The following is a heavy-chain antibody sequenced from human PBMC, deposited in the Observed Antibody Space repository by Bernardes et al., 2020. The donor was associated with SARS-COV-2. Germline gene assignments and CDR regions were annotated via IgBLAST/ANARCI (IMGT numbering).Heavy chain of an antibody. V-gene: IGHV1-46*02. CDR2: INPSGSFT. Sequence: ASVKVSCKASGNTFNSFYINWVRQPPGQGLEWMGSINPSGSFTRYAQEFQGRVTLTRDTPTNTVYMEFSSLISDDTAVYFCASPSTPYSSPSYFNYWGQGTLVSVSS. D-gene: IGHD6-6*01. CDR1: GNTFNSFY. J-gene: IGHJ4*02. CDR3: ASPSTPYSSPSYFNY.